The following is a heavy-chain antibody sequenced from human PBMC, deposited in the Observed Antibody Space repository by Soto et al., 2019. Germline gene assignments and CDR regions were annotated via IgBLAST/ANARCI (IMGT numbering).Heavy chain of an antibody. V-gene: IGHV3-23*01. CDR3: ARDVDARLQFDC. J-gene: IGHJ4*02. CDR1: GFTFSSYA. D-gene: IGHD3-9*01. Sequence: EVQLLESGGGLVQPGGSLRLSCAASGFTFSSYAMSWVRQAPGKGLEWVSAISGSGGSTYYADSVKGRFTISRDNSKNTRYRQMNSVGAEDTAVYWCARDVDARLQFDCWGQGSLVNVSS. CDR2: ISGSGGST.